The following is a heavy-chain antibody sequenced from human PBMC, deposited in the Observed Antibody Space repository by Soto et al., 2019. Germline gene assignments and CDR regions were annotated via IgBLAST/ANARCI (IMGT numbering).Heavy chain of an antibody. V-gene: IGHV3-30*18. CDR1: GSTFSNNG. CDR3: VKDKGAAAGFDY. CDR2: ISYEGSEK. J-gene: IGHJ4*02. Sequence: QVHLVESGGGVVKPGRSRRLSGAASGSTFSNNGMHWVGQAPGKGLEWMGVISYEGSEKYYAGSVKGRFTISRDNSKNTLYLQMDTLRAEDTAIYYCVKDKGAAAGFDYWGQGILVTVSS. D-gene: IGHD6-13*01.